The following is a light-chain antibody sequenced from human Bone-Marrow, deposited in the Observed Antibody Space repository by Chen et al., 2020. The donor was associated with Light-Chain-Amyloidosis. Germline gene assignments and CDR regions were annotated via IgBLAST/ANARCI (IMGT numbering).Light chain of an antibody. CDR3: QSADSSGTYEAI. CDR2: RDT. V-gene: IGLV3-25*03. Sequence: SYELTQPPSGSVSPGQTASITCSGDDLPRKYAYWYQQKPGQAPVLVIPRDTERPSGISERFSGSSSGTTATLTISRVQAEDEADYHCQSADSSGTYEAIFGGGTKLTVL. J-gene: IGLJ2*01. CDR1: DLPRKY.